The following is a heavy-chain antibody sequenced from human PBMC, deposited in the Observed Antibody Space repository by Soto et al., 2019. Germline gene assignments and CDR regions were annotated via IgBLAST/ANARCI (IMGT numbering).Heavy chain of an antibody. V-gene: IGHV2-5*02. J-gene: IGHJ5*02. CDR2: FYWDDDK. Sequence: QITLKESGPTLVNPTQTLTLTCTFSGFSLSTSGVGVGWIRQPPGKALEWLALFYWDDDKRYSPSLKSRLTITKDTSKNQVVLTMTNMDPVDTATYYCAAYGSGSYFRQNWFDPWGQGTLVTVSS. CDR3: AAYGSGSYFRQNWFDP. D-gene: IGHD3-10*01. CDR1: GFSLSTSGVG.